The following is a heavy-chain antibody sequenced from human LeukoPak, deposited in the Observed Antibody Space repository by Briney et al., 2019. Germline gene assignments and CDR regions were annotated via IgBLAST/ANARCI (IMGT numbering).Heavy chain of an antibody. V-gene: IGHV1-58*02. CDR1: GFTFTSSA. CDR3: AAGHSVWGSYRPDY. Sequence: ASVKVSCKASGFTFTSSAMQWVRQARGQRLEWIGWIVVGSGNTNYAQKSQERVTITRDMSTSTAYMELSSLKSEDTAVYYCAAGHSVWGSYRPDYWGQGTLVTVSS. J-gene: IGHJ4*02. D-gene: IGHD3-16*02. CDR2: IVVGSGNT.